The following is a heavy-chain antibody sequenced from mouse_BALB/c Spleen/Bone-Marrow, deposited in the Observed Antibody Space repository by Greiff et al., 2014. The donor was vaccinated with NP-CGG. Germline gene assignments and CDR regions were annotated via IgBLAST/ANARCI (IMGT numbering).Heavy chain of an antibody. CDR3: AKHDTTVVVDY. D-gene: IGHD1-1*01. CDR1: GFSLTDYG. V-gene: IGHV2-6-5*01. J-gene: IGHJ2*01. Sequence: VKLQESGPGLVAPSQSLSITCTVSGFSLTDYGVSWIRQPPGKGLEWLGVIWGGGITYYNSTLKSRLSIGKDSSKSQVFLKMNSLQTDDTAMYYCAKHDTTVVVDYWGQGTTLTVSS. CDR2: IWGGGIT.